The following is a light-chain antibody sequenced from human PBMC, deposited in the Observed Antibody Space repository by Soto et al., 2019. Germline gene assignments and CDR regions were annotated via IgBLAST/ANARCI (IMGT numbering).Light chain of an antibody. CDR2: WAS. CDR1: QSVLYSSNNKTY. CDR3: QQYYSTPFT. J-gene: IGKJ3*01. Sequence: DIVMTQSPDSLAVSLGERATINCKSSQSVLYSSNNKTYLAWYQQKPGQPPKLLSHWASTRESGVRDRFSGSGSGTDFTLTINYLQAEDVAVYYCQQYYSTPFTFGPGTKVDIE. V-gene: IGKV4-1*01.